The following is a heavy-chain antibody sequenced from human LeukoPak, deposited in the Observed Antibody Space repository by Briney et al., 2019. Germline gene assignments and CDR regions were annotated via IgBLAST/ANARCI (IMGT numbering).Heavy chain of an antibody. CDR2: INHSGST. CDR3: ARAHHSGVDP. D-gene: IGHD7-27*01. CDR1: GFTFTTYA. Sequence: GSLRLSCAASGFTFTTYAMSWVRQPPGKGLEWIGEINHSGSTNYNPSLKSRVTISVDTSKNQFSLKLSSVTAADTAVYYCARAHHSGVDPWGQGTLVTVSS. V-gene: IGHV4-34*01. J-gene: IGHJ5*02.